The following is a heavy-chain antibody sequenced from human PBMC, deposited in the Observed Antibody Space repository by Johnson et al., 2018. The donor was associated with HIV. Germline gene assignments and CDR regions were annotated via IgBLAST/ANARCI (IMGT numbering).Heavy chain of an antibody. CDR2: IRYDGTNK. D-gene: IGHD6-6*01. CDR3: ARDRGIAARPFRYAFDI. V-gene: IGHV3-30*02. CDR1: GFTFSSYG. Sequence: QVQLVESGGGVVQPGGSLRLSCAASGFTFSSYGMHWVRQAPGKGLEWVAFIRYDGTNKYYADSVKGRFTISRDNSKNTLYLQMTSLRAEETAVYYCARDRGIAARPFRYAFDIWGQGTMVTVSS. J-gene: IGHJ3*02.